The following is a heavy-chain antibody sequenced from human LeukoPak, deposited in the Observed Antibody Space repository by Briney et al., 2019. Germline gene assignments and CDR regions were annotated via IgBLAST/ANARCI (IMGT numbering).Heavy chain of an antibody. Sequence: GGSPTLSCAASGFTFSNYAMSWVRQAPGKGLEWVSAISATGGSAYYVDSVKGRFTISRDNSKNTLYLQMNSLRAEDTAVYYCAKGPRTAPDDAFDIWGQGTMLTVPS. CDR2: ISATGGSA. CDR1: GFTFSNYA. V-gene: IGHV3-23*01. D-gene: IGHD2-21*02. J-gene: IGHJ3*02. CDR3: AKGPRTAPDDAFDI.